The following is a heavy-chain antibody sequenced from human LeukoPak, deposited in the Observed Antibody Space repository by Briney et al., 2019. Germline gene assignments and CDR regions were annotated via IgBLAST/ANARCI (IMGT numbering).Heavy chain of an antibody. CDR3: ARDRVATFYWYFDL. D-gene: IGHD5-12*01. CDR2: IYTSGST. J-gene: IGHJ2*01. CDR1: GGSISSGSYY. V-gene: IGHV4-61*02. Sequence: KASETLSLTCTVSGGSISSGSYYLSWIRHPAGKGLEWIGRIYTSGSTNYNPSLKSRVTISVDTSKNQFSLKLSSVTAADTAVYYCARDRVATFYWYFDLWGRGTLVTVSS.